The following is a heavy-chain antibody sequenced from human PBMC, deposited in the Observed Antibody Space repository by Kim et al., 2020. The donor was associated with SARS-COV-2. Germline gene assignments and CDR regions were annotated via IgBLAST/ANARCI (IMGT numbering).Heavy chain of an antibody. V-gene: IGHV1-3*01. Sequence: ASVKVSCKASGYTFTSYAMHWVRQAPGQRLEWMGWINAGNGNTKYSRKFQGRVTITRDTSASTAYMELSSLRSEDTAVYYCARSVIVVETDAFDIWGQGTMVTVSS. D-gene: IGHD3-22*01. CDR2: INAGNGNT. CDR1: GYTFTSYA. J-gene: IGHJ3*02. CDR3: ARSVIVVETDAFDI.